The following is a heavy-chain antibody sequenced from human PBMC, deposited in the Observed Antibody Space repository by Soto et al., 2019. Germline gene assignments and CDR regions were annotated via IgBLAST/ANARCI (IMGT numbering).Heavy chain of an antibody. J-gene: IGHJ4*02. CDR2: ISYDGSNK. Sequence: HPGGSLRLSCAASGFTFSSYAMHWVRQAPGKGLEWVAVISYDGSNKYYADSVKGRFTISRDNSKNTLYLQMNSLRAEDTAVYYCASPVIAVAGTNDYWGQGTLVTVSS. D-gene: IGHD6-19*01. V-gene: IGHV3-30-3*01. CDR1: GFTFSSYA. CDR3: ASPVIAVAGTNDY.